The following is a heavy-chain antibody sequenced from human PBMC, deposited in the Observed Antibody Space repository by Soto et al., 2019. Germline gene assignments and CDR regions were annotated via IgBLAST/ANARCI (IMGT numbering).Heavy chain of an antibody. V-gene: IGHV3-21*05. J-gene: IGHJ6*02. CDR3: AKDGAQSGMDV. CDR1: GFTFSSYE. Sequence: PGGSLRLSCAASGFTFSSYEMNWVRQAPGKGLEWVSYISYSSSYIYYADSVKGRFTISRDNSKNTLYLQMNSLRAEDTAVYYCAKDGAQSGMDVWGQGTTVTVSS. CDR2: ISYSSSYI.